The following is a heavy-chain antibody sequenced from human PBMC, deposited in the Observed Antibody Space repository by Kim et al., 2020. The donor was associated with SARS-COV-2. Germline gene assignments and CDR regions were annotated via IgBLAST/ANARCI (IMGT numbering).Heavy chain of an antibody. D-gene: IGHD6-13*01. J-gene: IGHJ3*02. Sequence: SETLSLTCTVSGGSISSSSYYWGWIRQPPGKGLEWIGSIYYSGSTYYNPSLKSRVTISVDTSKNQFSLKLSSVTAADTAVYYCARIVTYSRPFDIWGQGTMVTVSS. V-gene: IGHV4-39*01. CDR3: ARIVTYSRPFDI. CDR1: GGSISSSSYY. CDR2: IYYSGST.